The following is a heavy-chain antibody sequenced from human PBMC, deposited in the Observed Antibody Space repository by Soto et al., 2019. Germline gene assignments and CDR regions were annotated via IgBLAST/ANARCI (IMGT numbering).Heavy chain of an antibody. J-gene: IGHJ6*03. CDR3: AGRDCSGTNCYYLDYYYMDV. CDR2: IYYSGST. D-gene: IGHD2-2*01. Sequence: WTWIRQSPGKGLEWIGYIYYSGSTDYNPSLRGRLAISINTSKNQFSLRLNSMTAADTAVYYCAGRDCSGTNCYYLDYYYMDVWGKGTKVTVSS. V-gene: IGHV4-59*08.